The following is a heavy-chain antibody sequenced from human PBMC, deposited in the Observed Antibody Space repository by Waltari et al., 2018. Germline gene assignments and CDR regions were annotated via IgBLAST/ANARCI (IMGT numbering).Heavy chain of an antibody. CDR2: IIPILGIA. V-gene: IGHV1-69*09. J-gene: IGHJ4*02. CDR1: GGTFRSHA. CDR3: TNGARFDY. D-gene: IGHD2-8*01. Sequence: QVQLVQSGAEVKKPGSSVQVSCKASGGTFRSHAISWVRQAPGQGLEWMGRIIPILGIANYAQKFQGRVTITADKSTSTAYMELSSLRSEDTAVYYCTNGARFDYWGQGTLVTVSS.